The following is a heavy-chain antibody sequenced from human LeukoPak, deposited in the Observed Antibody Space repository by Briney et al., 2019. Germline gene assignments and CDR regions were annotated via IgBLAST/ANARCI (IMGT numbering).Heavy chain of an antibody. J-gene: IGHJ4*01. CDR3: ARDFSYGVRGALAY. D-gene: IGHD3-3*02. V-gene: IGHV3-30*02. Sequence: GGSLRLSCAASGFTFSRFGMHWVRQAPGKGLEWVAFLRYDGSDKEYAESVKGRFIISRDNSKNTLYVQMDSLRIEDTGVYFCARDFSYGVRGALAYWGQGTLVTVSS. CDR1: GFTFSRFG. CDR2: LRYDGSDK.